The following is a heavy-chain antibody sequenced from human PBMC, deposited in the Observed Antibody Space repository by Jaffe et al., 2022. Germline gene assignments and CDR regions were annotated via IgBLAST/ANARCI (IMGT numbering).Heavy chain of an antibody. Sequence: EVQLVESGGGLVQPGGSLRLSCAASGFTFSSYEMNWVRQAPGKGLEWVSYISSSGSTIYYADSVKGRFTISRDNAKNSLYLQMNSLRAEDTAVYYCARAPGVYSSSWYEALWYPNNTNDYFDYWGQGTLVTVSS. CDR1: GFTFSSYE. J-gene: IGHJ4*02. D-gene: IGHD6-13*01. CDR3: ARAPGVYSSSWYEALWYPNNTNDYFDY. CDR2: ISSSGSTI. V-gene: IGHV3-48*03.